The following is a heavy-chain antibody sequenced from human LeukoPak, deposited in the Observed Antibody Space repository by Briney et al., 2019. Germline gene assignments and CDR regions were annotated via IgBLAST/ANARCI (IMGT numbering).Heavy chain of an antibody. CDR3: ARDARITMHPAGAYYYMDV. CDR1: GFTFSDYG. Sequence: HPGGSLRLSCAASGFTFSDYGMVWVRQAPGKGLEWVAFIRYDGSNKYYVDSVKGRFTISRDNAKNSLYLQMNSLRAEDTAVYYCARDARITMHPAGAYYYMDVWGKGTTVTVSS. D-gene: IGHD3-10*01. J-gene: IGHJ6*03. CDR2: IRYDGSNK. V-gene: IGHV3-30*02.